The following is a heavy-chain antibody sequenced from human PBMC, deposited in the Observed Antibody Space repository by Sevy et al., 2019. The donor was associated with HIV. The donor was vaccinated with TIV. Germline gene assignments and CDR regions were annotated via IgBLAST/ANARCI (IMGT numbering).Heavy chain of an antibody. Sequence: ASVKVSCKASGYTFTSYGISWVRQAPGQGLEWMGWISAYNGNTNYAQKLQGRVTMTTDTSTSTAYMELRSLRSDDTAGYYCARTYYYGSGSSNWFDPWGQGTLVTVSS. CDR3: ARTYYYGSGSSNWFDP. V-gene: IGHV1-18*01. D-gene: IGHD3-10*01. CDR1: GYTFTSYG. J-gene: IGHJ5*02. CDR2: ISAYNGNT.